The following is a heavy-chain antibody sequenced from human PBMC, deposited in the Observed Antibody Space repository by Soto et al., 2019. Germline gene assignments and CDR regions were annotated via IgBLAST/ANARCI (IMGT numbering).Heavy chain of an antibody. CDR1: GGSISSSSYY. CDR2: IYYSGST. CDR3: ASQASPYYYYGMDV. Sequence: SETLSLTCTVSGGSISSSSYYWGWIRQPPGKGLEWIGSIYYSGSTYYNQSLKSRVTISVDTSKNQFSLKLSSVTAADTAVYYCASQASPYYYYGMDVWGQGTTVTVS. V-gene: IGHV4-39*01. J-gene: IGHJ6*02.